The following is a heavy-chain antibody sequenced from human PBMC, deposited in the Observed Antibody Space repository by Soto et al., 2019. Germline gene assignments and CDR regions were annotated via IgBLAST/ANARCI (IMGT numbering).Heavy chain of an antibody. J-gene: IGHJ4*02. CDR2: IYYSGST. V-gene: IGHV4-31*03. D-gene: IGHD2-2*01. Sequence: SQTLSLTCTVSGGSISRGGYYWSWIRQHPGKGLEWIGYIYYSGSTYYNPSLKSRVTISVDTSKNQFSLKLSSVTAADTAVYYCARAEVVPAAMGVDYWGQGTLVTVSS. CDR1: GGSISRGGYY. CDR3: ARAEVVPAAMGVDY.